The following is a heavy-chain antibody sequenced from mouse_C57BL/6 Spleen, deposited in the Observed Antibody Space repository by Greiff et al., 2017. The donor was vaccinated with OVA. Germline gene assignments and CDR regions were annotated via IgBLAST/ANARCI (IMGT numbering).Heavy chain of an antibody. D-gene: IGHD2-5*01. Sequence: VQLQQSGAELAKPGASVKLSCKASGYTFTSYWMHWVKQRPGQGLEWIGYINPSSGYTKYNQKFKDKATLTADKSSSTAYMQLSSLTYEDSAVYYCASPYYSNYEGWYFDVWGTGTTATVSS. CDR3: ASPYYSNYEGWYFDV. V-gene: IGHV1-7*01. J-gene: IGHJ1*03. CDR2: INPSSGYT. CDR1: GYTFTSYW.